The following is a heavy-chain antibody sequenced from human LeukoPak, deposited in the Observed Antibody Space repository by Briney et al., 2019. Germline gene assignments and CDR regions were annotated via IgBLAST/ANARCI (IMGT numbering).Heavy chain of an antibody. D-gene: IGHD3-10*01. CDR1: GYTFTGYY. V-gene: IGHV1-2*02. CDR2: INPKSGGT. J-gene: IGHJ4*02. CDR3: ARALDVLLYDY. Sequence: VASVKVSCKASGYTFTGYYIQWVRQAPGQGLEWMGWINPKSGGTNYAQKFQGRVTMTRDTSISTAYMELSRLRSDDTAVYYCARALDVLLYDYWGQGTLVTVSS.